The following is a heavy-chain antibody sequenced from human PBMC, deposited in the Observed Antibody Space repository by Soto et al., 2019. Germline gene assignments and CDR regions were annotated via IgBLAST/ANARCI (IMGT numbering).Heavy chain of an antibody. V-gene: IGHV3-30*18. CDR1: GFTFSSYG. D-gene: IGHD4-17*01. Sequence: QVQLVESGGGVVQPGRSLRLSCAASGFTFSSYGMHWVRQAPGKGLEWVAVISYDGSNKYYADSVKGRFTISRDNSKNTLYLQMSSLRAEDTAVYYCAKEEGYGDYLFDYWGQGTLVTVSS. CDR3: AKEEGYGDYLFDY. J-gene: IGHJ4*02. CDR2: ISYDGSNK.